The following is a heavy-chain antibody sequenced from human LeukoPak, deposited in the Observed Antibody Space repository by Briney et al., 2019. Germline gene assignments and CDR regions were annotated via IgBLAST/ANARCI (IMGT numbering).Heavy chain of an antibody. J-gene: IGHJ4*02. CDR2: ISWNSGSI. Sequence: GGSLRLSCAASGFTFDDYAMHWVRQAPGKGLEWVSGISWNSGSIGYSDSVKGRFTISRENAENSLYLQMNSLRAEDMALYYCAKDKSRFLEWLSFDYWGQGTLVTVSS. CDR1: GFTFDDYA. CDR3: AKDKSRFLEWLSFDY. V-gene: IGHV3-9*03. D-gene: IGHD3-3*01.